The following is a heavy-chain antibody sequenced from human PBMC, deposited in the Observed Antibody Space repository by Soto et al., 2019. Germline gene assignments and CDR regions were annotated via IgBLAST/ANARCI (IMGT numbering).Heavy chain of an antibody. CDR1: GDSITTRY. Sequence: QSLTCTVSGDSITTRYWSWIRQPPGKGLEWIGYVYNTGDNYNPSLMRRASMSLDTSKNLFSLQLRSVTAADTAVYYCAGGDHWRLVDYWGRGNLVTVSS. V-gene: IGHV4-59*11. J-gene: IGHJ4*02. CDR2: VYNTGD. D-gene: IGHD3-16*01. CDR3: AGGDHWRLVDY.